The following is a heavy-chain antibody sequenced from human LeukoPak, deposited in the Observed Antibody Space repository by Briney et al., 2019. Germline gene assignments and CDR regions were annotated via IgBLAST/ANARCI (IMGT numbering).Heavy chain of an antibody. Sequence: GGSLRLSCAASGFTFSDYYMSWIRQAPGKGLEWVSYISSSGSTIYYADSMKSRLTISRDNAKNSLYLQMNSLRAEDTAVYYCARDSSRANIVLMVYAPRWPNMDVWGKGTTVTVSS. J-gene: IGHJ6*03. CDR2: ISSSGSTI. CDR3: ARDSSRANIVLMVYAPRWPNMDV. D-gene: IGHD2-8*01. V-gene: IGHV3-11*04. CDR1: GFTFSDYY.